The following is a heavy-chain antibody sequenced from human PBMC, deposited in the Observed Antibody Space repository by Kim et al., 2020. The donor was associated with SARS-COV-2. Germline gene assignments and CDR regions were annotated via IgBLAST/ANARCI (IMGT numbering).Heavy chain of an antibody. Sequence: SETLSLTCTVSGGSISSGGYYWSWIRQHPGKGLEWIGYIYYSGSTYYNPSLKSRVTISVDTSKNQFSLKLSSVTAADTAVYYCARVGVPGGIRLLWFGESPPYYYYGMDVWGQGTTVTVSS. D-gene: IGHD3-10*01. J-gene: IGHJ6*02. CDR2: IYYSGST. V-gene: IGHV4-31*03. CDR3: ARVGVPGGIRLLWFGESPPYYYYGMDV. CDR1: GGSISSGGYY.